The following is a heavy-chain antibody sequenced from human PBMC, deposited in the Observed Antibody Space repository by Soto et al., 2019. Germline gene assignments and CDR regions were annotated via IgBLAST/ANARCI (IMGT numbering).Heavy chain of an antibody. V-gene: IGHV3-21*01. Sequence: GGSLRLSCAASGFSFSSYSMNWVRQAPGKGLEWVSSISSANAYIYYADSVKGRFTISRDNARNSLYLQMDSLRDEDTAVYYCARDLPSIDCSSTSCYNYWGQGTLVTVSS. CDR3: ARDLPSIDCSSTSCYNY. CDR1: GFSFSSYS. CDR2: ISSANAYI. J-gene: IGHJ4*02. D-gene: IGHD2-2*01.